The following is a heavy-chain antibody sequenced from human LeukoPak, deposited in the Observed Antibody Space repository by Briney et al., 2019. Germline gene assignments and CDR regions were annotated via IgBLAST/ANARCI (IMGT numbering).Heavy chain of an antibody. CDR2: IYYSGST. CDR1: GDSVSSGSYY. J-gene: IGHJ6*04. Sequence: NPSETLSLTCTVSGDSVSSGSYYWSWIRQPPGKGLEWIGYIYYSGSTNYNPSLKSRVTISVDTSKNQFSLKLSSVTAADTAVYYCAGNYDILTGIGYYGMDVWGKGTTVTVSS. V-gene: IGHV4-61*01. CDR3: AGNYDILTGIGYYGMDV. D-gene: IGHD3-9*01.